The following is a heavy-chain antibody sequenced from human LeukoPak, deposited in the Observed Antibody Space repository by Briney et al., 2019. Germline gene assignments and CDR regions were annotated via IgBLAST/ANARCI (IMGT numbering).Heavy chain of an antibody. V-gene: IGHV4-34*01. Sequence: SETLSLTCAVYGGSFSGYYWSWIRQPPGKGLEWIGEINHSGSTNYNPSLKSRVTISVDTSKNQFSLKLRSVTAADTAVYYCARLFGNYQNYFDYWGQGTLVTVSS. D-gene: IGHD1-7*01. CDR3: ARLFGNYQNYFDY. J-gene: IGHJ4*02. CDR1: GGSFSGYY. CDR2: INHSGST.